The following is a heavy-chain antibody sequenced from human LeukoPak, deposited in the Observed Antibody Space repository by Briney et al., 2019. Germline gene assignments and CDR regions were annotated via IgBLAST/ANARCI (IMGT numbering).Heavy chain of an antibody. CDR3: ARDEEAEYFQH. V-gene: IGHV3-66*01. CDR1: GFTFSSYA. Sequence: GGSLRLSCAASGFTFSSYAMSWVRQAPGKGLEWVSAIYSGGSTYYADSVKGRFTISRDNSKNTLYLQMNSLRAEDTAVYYCARDEEAEYFQHWGQGTLVTVSS. CDR2: IYSGGST. J-gene: IGHJ1*01.